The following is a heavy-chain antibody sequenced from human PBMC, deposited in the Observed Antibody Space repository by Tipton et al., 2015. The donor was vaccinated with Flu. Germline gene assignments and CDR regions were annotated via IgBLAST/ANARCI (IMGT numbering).Heavy chain of an antibody. CDR1: GFTFSSYA. V-gene: IGHV3-23*01. D-gene: IGHD1-26*01. CDR3: AKDSELLGRTGYSYGMDV. J-gene: IGHJ6*02. CDR2: ISGSGGST. Sequence: SLRLSCAASGFTFSSYAMSWVRQAPGKGLEWVSAISGSGGSTYYADSVKGRLTISRDNSKNTLYLQMNSLRAEDTAVYYCAKDSELLGRTGYSYGMDVWGQGTPVPVSS.